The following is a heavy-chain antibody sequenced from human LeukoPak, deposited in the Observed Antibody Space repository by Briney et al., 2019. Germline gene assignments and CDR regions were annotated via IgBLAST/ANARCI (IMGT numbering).Heavy chain of an antibody. D-gene: IGHD3-10*01. V-gene: IGHV4-39*01. CDR1: GGSISSRTYY. Sequence: PSETLSLTCTVSGGSISSRTYYWGWIRQPPGKGLEWIGSFFDSGNTYYNPSLTSRVTIFVDTSKNQFSLRLGSVTVADTAVYYCARRGPNWYFDLWGRGTLVTVSS. CDR2: FFDSGNT. CDR3: ARRGPNWYFDL. J-gene: IGHJ2*01.